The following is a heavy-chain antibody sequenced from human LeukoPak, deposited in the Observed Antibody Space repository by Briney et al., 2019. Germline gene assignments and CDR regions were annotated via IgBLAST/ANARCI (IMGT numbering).Heavy chain of an antibody. V-gene: IGHV3-30*04. CDR2: ISNDGSAK. D-gene: IGHD6-19*01. Sequence: GGSLRLSCAASGFTLSSNPMHWARQAPGEGLEWVAVISNDGSAKQYADSVKGRFTISRDNSKNTLYLQMNSLRVEDTAVYYCARERGSSGRAGYFDYWGQGTLVTVSS. J-gene: IGHJ4*02. CDR1: GFTLSSNP. CDR3: ARERGSSGRAGYFDY.